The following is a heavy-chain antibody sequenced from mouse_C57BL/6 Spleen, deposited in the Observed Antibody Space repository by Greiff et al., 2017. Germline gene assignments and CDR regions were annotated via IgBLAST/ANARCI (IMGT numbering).Heavy chain of an antibody. CDR3: ARPATVLATGYGDV. V-gene: IGHV1-81*01. D-gene: IGHD1-1*01. Sequence: QVPLQQSGAELARPGASVKLSCKASGYTFPRYGISWVKQRTGQGLEWIGEIYPRSGNSYYNEKFKGKATLTADNSSSTAYMELRSLTSEDSAVYFGARPATVLATGYGDVWGTGTTVTVSS. J-gene: IGHJ1*03. CDR2: IYPRSGNS. CDR1: GYTFPRYG.